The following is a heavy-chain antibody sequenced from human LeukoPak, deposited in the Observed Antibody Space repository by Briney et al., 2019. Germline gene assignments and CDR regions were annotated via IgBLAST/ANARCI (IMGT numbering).Heavy chain of an antibody. D-gene: IGHD5-24*01. V-gene: IGHV4-59*02. CDR3: ARARRDGYNHLDY. CDR1: GGSVSSYY. CDR2: IYNSGST. J-gene: IGHJ4*02. Sequence: SETLSLTCTVSGGSVSSYYWSWIRQPPGKGLDWIGYIYNSGSTNYNPSLKSRVTVSLDTSKNHFSLKLSSVTAADTAMYYCARARRDGYNHLDYWGQGTLVTVSS.